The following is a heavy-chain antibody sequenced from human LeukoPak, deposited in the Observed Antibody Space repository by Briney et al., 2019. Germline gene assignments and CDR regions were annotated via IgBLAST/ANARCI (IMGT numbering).Heavy chain of an antibody. V-gene: IGHV4-59*01. CDR2: IYYSGST. D-gene: IGHD2-15*01. J-gene: IGHJ3*02. CDR1: GGSISSYY. Sequence: SETLSLTCTVSGGSISSYYWSWIRQPPGKGLEWIGYIYYSGSTNYNPSLKSRVTISVDTSKNQFSLKLSSVTAADTAVYYCARDGGLIDAFDIWGQGTMVTVSS. CDR3: ARDGGLIDAFDI.